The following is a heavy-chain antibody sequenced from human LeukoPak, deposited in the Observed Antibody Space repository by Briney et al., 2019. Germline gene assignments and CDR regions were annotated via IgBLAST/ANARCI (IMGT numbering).Heavy chain of an antibody. CDR3: AKDRLGATDAFDV. V-gene: IGHV1-18*01. D-gene: IGHD1-26*01. CDR2: INTYDGST. CDR1: GYTFTDYG. Sequence: ASVKVSCKASGYTFTDYGITWVRQAPGQGLEYMGWINTYDGSTKFAEKVQARVTMTTDTSTSIAYMELRNLRSDDTAVYFCAKDRLGATDAFDVWGQGTLVTVS. J-gene: IGHJ3*01.